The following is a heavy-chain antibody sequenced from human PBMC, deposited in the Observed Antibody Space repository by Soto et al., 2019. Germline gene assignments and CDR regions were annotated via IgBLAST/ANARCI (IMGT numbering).Heavy chain of an antibody. CDR3: ATGDIVVVPAAIFY. J-gene: IGHJ4*02. V-gene: IGHV3-30*03. D-gene: IGHD2-2*01. Sequence: QVQLVESGGGVVQPGRSLRLSCAASGFTFSSYGMHWVRQAPGKGLEWVAVISYDGSNKYYADSVKGRFTISRDNSKNTLYLQMNSLRAEDTAVYYCATGDIVVVPAAIFYWGQGTLDTVSS. CDR2: ISYDGSNK. CDR1: GFTFSSYG.